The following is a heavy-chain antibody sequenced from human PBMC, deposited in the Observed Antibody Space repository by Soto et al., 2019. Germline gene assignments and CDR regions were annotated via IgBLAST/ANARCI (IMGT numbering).Heavy chain of an antibody. CDR3: ARGRAELGYCSGGSCFRGGTYYYYYMDV. CDR1: GGSFSGYY. D-gene: IGHD2-15*01. Sequence: PSETLSLTCAVYGGSFSGYYWSWIRQPPGKGLEWIGEINHSGSTNYNPSLKSRVTISVDTSKNQFSLKLSSVTAADTAVYYCARGRAELGYCSGGSCFRGGTYYYYYMDVWGKGTTVTVSS. V-gene: IGHV4-34*01. J-gene: IGHJ6*03. CDR2: INHSGST.